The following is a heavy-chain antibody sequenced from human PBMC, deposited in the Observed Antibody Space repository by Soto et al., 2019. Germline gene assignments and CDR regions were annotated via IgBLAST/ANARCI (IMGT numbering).Heavy chain of an antibody. J-gene: IGHJ4*02. V-gene: IGHV3-30*18. Sequence: GGSLRLSCAASGFTFSSYGMHWVRQAPGKGLEWVAVISYDGSNKYYADSVKGRFTISRDNSKNTLYLQMNSLRAEDTAVYYCAKAGSVMGSDFDYWGQGTLVTVSS. CDR3: AKAGSVMGSDFDY. D-gene: IGHD3-10*01. CDR2: ISYDGSNK. CDR1: GFTFSSYG.